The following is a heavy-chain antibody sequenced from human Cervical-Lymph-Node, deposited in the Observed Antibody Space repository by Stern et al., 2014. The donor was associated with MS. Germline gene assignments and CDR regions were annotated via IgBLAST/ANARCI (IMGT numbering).Heavy chain of an antibody. CDR1: GFTFDDYA. Sequence: EVQLVESGGGLVQPGRSLRLSCEASGFTFDDYAMHWVRQAPGKGLEWVSSISWNTGSIGYADSVKGRFTISRDNAKNSLYLQMNSLRAEDTALYYCAKESGGFDYWGQGTLVTVSS. CDR3: AKESGGFDY. D-gene: IGHD4-23*01. CDR2: ISWNTGSI. V-gene: IGHV3-9*01. J-gene: IGHJ4*02.